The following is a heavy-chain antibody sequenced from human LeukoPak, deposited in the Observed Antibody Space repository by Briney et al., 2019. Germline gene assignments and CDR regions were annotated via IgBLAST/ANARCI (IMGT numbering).Heavy chain of an antibody. CDR2: IYHSGST. CDR3: ARAVKYLEWPMNWFDP. CDR1: GGSISSYY. V-gene: IGHV4-59*12. Sequence: SETLSLTCTVSGGSISSYYWSWIRQPPGKGLEWIGYIYHSGSTYYNPSLKSRVTISVDRSKNQFSLKLSSVTAADTAVYYCARAVKYLEWPMNWFDPWGQGTLVTVSS. D-gene: IGHD3-3*01. J-gene: IGHJ5*02.